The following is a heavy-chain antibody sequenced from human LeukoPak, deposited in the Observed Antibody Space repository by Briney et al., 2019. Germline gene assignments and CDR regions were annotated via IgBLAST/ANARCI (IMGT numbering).Heavy chain of an antibody. CDR2: IDYSGST. CDR1: GGSISSGGYY. V-gene: IGHV4-31*03. CDR3: ASIQWRGYKPRTVDY. Sequence: SQTLSLTCTVSGGSISSGGYYWSWIRQHPGKGLEWIGYIDYSGSTYYNRSLKSRVTISVDTSKNQFSLKLSSVTAADTAVYYCASIQWRGYKPRTVDYWGQGTLVTVSS. J-gene: IGHJ4*02. D-gene: IGHD5-24*01.